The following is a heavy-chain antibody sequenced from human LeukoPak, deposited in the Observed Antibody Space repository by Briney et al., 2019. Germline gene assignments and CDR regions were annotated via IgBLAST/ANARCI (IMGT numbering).Heavy chain of an antibody. V-gene: IGHV3-23*01. CDR2: ISGSGENT. D-gene: IGHD1-26*01. CDR1: GFTFNTYA. Sequence: GASLRLSCAASGFTFNTYAMNWVRQAPGKGLEWVSAISGSGENTYYADSVKGRFTISRDNSMNTLFLQMNSLRVEDTAVYYCAKDDRPGTGPYTGSYYCAFDIWGQGTMVTVSS. CDR3: AKDDRPGTGPYTGSYYCAFDI. J-gene: IGHJ3*02.